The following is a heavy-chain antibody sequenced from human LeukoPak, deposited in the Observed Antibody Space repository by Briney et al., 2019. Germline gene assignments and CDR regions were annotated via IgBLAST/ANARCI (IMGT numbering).Heavy chain of an antibody. D-gene: IGHD3-3*01. Sequence: SVKGRFTISRDSSKNTLYLQMNSLRAEDTAVYYCAKGREAIFGVVIIPANYWGQGTLVTVSS. CDR3: AKGREAIFGVVIIPANY. J-gene: IGHJ4*02. V-gene: IGHV3-23*01.